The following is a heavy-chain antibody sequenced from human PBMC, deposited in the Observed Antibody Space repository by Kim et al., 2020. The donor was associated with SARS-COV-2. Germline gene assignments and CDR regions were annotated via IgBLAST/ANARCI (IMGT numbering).Heavy chain of an antibody. CDR2: ISEDGGFT. D-gene: IGHD1-1*01. Sequence: GGSLRLSCAASGFAFNHYTMNWVRQTPGKGLEWVSLISEDGGFTYYRDSVKGRFTISSDNSENSLYLQMKSLGHEDTALYYCAKGTRGYNYGGTFDYWGRGSLVSFSS. V-gene: IGHV3-43*02. J-gene: IGHJ4*02. CDR1: GFAFNHYT. CDR3: AKGTRGYNYGGTFDY.